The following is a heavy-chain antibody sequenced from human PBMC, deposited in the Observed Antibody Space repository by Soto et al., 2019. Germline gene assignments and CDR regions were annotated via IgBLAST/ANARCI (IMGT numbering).Heavy chain of an antibody. J-gene: IGHJ4*02. Sequence: QITLKESGTTLVKPTQTLTLTCTFSGFSLSTTGVGVGWIRQPPGKALEWRALIYWDDDKRYSPSLKSRLTITKDTSKSQVVLTMTNMDPVDTAKYYCAHRRDPLVYADYWGQGTLVTVSS. CDR2: IYWDDDK. D-gene: IGHD4-17*01. CDR1: GFSLSTTGVG. V-gene: IGHV2-5*02. CDR3: AHRRDPLVYADY.